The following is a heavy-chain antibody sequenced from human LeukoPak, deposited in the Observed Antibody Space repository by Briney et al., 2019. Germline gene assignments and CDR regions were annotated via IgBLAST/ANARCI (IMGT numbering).Heavy chain of an antibody. CDR1: GGTFSSYA. Sequence: SVKVSCKASGGTFSSYAISWVRQAPGQGLEWMGKIIPILGIANYAQKFQGRVTIPADKSTSTAYMELSSLRSEDTAVYYCARGAVAGRVFDYWGQGTLVTVSS. D-gene: IGHD6-19*01. CDR2: IIPILGIA. V-gene: IGHV1-69*04. CDR3: ARGAVAGRVFDY. J-gene: IGHJ4*02.